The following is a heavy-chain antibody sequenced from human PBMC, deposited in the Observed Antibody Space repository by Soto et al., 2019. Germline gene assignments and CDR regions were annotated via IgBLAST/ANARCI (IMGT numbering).Heavy chain of an antibody. CDR2: ISSDGGST. CDR1: GFTFSSYP. CDR3: VKPRGYCSAGKCYDNWFDP. D-gene: IGHD2-15*01. J-gene: IGHJ5*02. Sequence: TGGSLRLSCSASGFTFSSYPMHWVRQAPEKGLEYVSAISSDGGSTHYADSVKGRFTISRDNSKNTLFLQMSSLRAEDTAVHYCVKPRGYCSAGKCYDNWFDPWGQGTLVTVSS. V-gene: IGHV3-64D*06.